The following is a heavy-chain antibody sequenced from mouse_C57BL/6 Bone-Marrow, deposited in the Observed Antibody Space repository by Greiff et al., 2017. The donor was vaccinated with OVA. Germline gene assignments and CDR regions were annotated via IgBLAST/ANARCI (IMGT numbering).Heavy chain of an antibody. CDR1: GFSLTSYG. D-gene: IGHD1-1*01. CDR3: AKGNYGSSYVYYFDY. CDR2: IWRGGST. J-gene: IGHJ2*01. Sequence: VQLVESGPGLVQPSQSLSITCTVSGFSLTSYGVHWVRQSPGKGLEWLGVIWRGGSTDYNAAFMSRLSINKDNSKSQVFFKMNSLQADDTAIYYCAKGNYGSSYVYYFDYWGQGTTLTVSS. V-gene: IGHV2-5*01.